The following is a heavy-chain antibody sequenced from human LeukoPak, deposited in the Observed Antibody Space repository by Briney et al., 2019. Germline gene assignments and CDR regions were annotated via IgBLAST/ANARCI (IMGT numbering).Heavy chain of an antibody. Sequence: PGGSLRLSCSASGFSSSASAMHWVRQAPGKGPQFVSAITSNGHSTYYADSVKGRFTISRDNSKSTLDLQMSSLRAEDTAVYYCVRDLTWGQGTLVTVSS. J-gene: IGHJ4*02. CDR2: ITSNGHST. V-gene: IGHV3-64D*06. CDR1: GFSSSASA. CDR3: VRDLT. D-gene: IGHD4/OR15-4a*01.